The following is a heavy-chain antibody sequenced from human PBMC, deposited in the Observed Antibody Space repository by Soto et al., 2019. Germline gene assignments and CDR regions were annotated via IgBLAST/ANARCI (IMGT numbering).Heavy chain of an antibody. CDR1: GFTFSTYT. D-gene: IGHD2-15*01. J-gene: IGHJ4*02. Sequence: ESGGGFVQPGGSLTLSCAASGFTFSTYTMNWVRQAPGKGLEWLSYISDSSSVIYYADSVQGRFTISRDNAKGSLFLQMNSLRAEDTAVYYCARDRCLGGSCYQVDNWGQGTLVTVFS. V-gene: IGHV3-48*01. CDR3: ARDRCLGGSCYQVDN. CDR2: ISDSSSVI.